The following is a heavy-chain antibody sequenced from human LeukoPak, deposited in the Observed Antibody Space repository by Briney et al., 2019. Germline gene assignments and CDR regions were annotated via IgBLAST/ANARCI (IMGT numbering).Heavy chain of an antibody. Sequence: PSQTLSLTCAVSGGSISSGGYSWSWIRQPPGKGLEWIGYIYHSGSTYYNPSLKSRVTISVDRSKNQFSLKLSSVTAADTAVYYCARGNTMVRGVPISGMDVWGQGTTVTVSS. CDR1: GGSISSGGYS. CDR3: ARGNTMVRGVPISGMDV. V-gene: IGHV4-30-2*01. J-gene: IGHJ6*02. D-gene: IGHD3-10*01. CDR2: IYHSGST.